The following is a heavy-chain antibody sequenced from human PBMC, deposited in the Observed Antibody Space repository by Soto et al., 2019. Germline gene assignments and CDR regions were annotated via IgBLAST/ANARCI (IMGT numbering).Heavy chain of an antibody. J-gene: IGHJ4*02. Sequence: PGWSLRLSCAASGFTFSSYGMHWVRQAPGKGLEWVAVIWYDGSNKYYADSVKGRFTISRDNSKNTLYLQMNSLRAEDTAVYYCAKDYYDSSGYVDYWGQGTLVTVSS. CDR2: IWYDGSNK. D-gene: IGHD3-22*01. CDR1: GFTFSSYG. V-gene: IGHV3-33*06. CDR3: AKDYYDSSGYVDY.